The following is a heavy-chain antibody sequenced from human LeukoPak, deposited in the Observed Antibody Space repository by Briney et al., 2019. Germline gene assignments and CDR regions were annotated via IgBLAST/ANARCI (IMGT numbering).Heavy chain of an antibody. Sequence: KPSETLSLTCTVSGGSISSSSYYWGWIRQPPGKGLEWIGEIYHSGSTNYNPSLKSRVTISVDKSKNQFSLKLSSVTAADTAVYYCAREGWGYYDSSGPWGRDAFDIWGQGTMVTVAS. CDR1: GGSISSSSYY. V-gene: IGHV4-39*07. CDR2: IYHSGST. J-gene: IGHJ3*02. CDR3: AREGWGYYDSSGPWGRDAFDI. D-gene: IGHD3-22*01.